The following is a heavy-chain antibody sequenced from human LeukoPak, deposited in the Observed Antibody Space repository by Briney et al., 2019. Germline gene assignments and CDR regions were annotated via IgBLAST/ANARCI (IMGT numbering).Heavy chain of an antibody. J-gene: IGHJ4*02. V-gene: IGHV3-43*01. CDR3: AKEDPQQLILDY. D-gene: IGHD6-13*01. Sequence: GGSLRLSCAASGFTFDDYTMHWVRQVPGKGLEWVSLISWDGSDTYYADSVKGRFTISRDNSKNSLYLQMNILRTEDTALYFCAKEDPQQLILDYWGQGTLVTVSS. CDR2: ISWDGSDT. CDR1: GFTFDDYT.